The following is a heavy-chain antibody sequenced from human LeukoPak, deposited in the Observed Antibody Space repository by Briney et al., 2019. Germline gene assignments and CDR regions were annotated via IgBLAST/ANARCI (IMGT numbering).Heavy chain of an antibody. CDR2: IKQDGREK. Sequence: GGSLRLSCGASGFTLSSYWMSWVRQAPGKGLEWVANIKQDGREKYYVDSVKGRFTISRDNAKNSLDLQMNSLRVEDTGIYYCVKVAKYYYGSETYYFFEHWGQGTPVTASS. J-gene: IGHJ4*02. V-gene: IGHV3-7*01. D-gene: IGHD3-10*01. CDR1: GFTLSSYW. CDR3: VKVAKYYYGSETYYFFEH.